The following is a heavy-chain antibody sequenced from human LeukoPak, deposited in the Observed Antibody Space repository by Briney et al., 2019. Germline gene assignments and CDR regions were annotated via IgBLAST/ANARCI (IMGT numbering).Heavy chain of an antibody. V-gene: IGHV3-53*01. CDR1: GFTVSGDF. D-gene: IGHD1-26*01. CDR3: ARGVLGLKPLDY. CDR2: IYTAGAT. J-gene: IGHJ4*02. Sequence: PGGSLRLSCAASGFTVSGDFMSWVRQAPGKGPEWVSVIYTAGATHYADSVKGRFTMSTDNSENKVFLQINSLRAEDTAVYYCARGVLGLKPLDYWGQGTLVTVSS.